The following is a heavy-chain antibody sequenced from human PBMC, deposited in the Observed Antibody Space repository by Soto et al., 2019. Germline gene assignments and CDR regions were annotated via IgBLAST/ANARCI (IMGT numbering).Heavy chain of an antibody. CDR2: INHSGVT. J-gene: IGHJ6*02. CDR1: GGSFSGYY. D-gene: IGHD6-19*01. Sequence: LSLTCAVYGGSFSGYYCSWIRQPPGKGLEWIGEINHSGVTNYKPSLKRRVTISVDTSKNQFSLQLKSVTAADTALYYCARFSGSYYYAMDVWGQGSTVTVSS. CDR3: ARFSGSYYYAMDV. V-gene: IGHV4-34*01.